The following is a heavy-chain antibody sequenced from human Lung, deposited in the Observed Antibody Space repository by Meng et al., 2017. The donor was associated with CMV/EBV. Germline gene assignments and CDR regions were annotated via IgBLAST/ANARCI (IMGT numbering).Heavy chain of an antibody. CDR2: IYHSGGT. CDR1: GGSISISTW. D-gene: IGHD6-19*01. J-gene: IGHJ4*02. V-gene: IGHV4-4*02. Sequence: QPPESGPGLVKPLGTLSLTCAVSGGSISISTWWSWVRQPPGKGLEWIGEIYHSGGTNYNPSLRGRVTISLDKSKNQFSLTLRSVTAADTAAYYCARDPYATGWAGWGQGTLVTVSS. CDR3: ARDPYATGWAG.